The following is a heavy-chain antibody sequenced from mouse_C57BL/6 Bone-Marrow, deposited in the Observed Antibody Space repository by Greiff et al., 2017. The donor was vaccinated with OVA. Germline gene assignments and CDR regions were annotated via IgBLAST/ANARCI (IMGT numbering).Heavy chain of an antibody. CDR3: ARGGGY. CDR2: IDPSDSST. CDR1: GYTFTSYL. Sequence: QVQLQQPGAELVKPGASVKLSCKASGYTFTSYLMPWVKQRPGPCLEWIGEIDPSDSSTTYNQKFKGKATLTVDTSSSTAYMQLSSLTSEDSAVYYCARGGGYWGQGTTLTVSS. V-gene: IGHV1-50*01. J-gene: IGHJ2*01.